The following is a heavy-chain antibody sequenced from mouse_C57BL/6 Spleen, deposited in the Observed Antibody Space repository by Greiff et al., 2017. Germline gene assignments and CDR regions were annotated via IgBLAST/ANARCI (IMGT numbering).Heavy chain of an antibody. V-gene: IGHV1-81*01. Sequence: QVQLKESGAELARPGASVKLSCKASGYTFTSYGISWVKQRTGQGLEWIGEIYPRSGNTYYNEKFKGKATLTADKSSSTAYMELRSLTSEDSAVYFCARCATTVVGYFDYWGQGTTLTVSS. J-gene: IGHJ2*01. CDR1: GYTFTSYG. CDR2: IYPRSGNT. D-gene: IGHD1-1*01. CDR3: ARCATTVVGYFDY.